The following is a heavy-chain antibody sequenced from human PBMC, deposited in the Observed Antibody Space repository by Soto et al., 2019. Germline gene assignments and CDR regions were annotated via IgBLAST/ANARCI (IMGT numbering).Heavy chain of an antibody. J-gene: IGHJ5*02. CDR2: ISSSSSTI. V-gene: IGHV3-48*02. Sequence: GGSLRLSCAASGFTFSSYSMNWVRQAPGKGLEWVSYISSSSSTIYYADSVKGRFTISRDNAKNSLYLQMNSLRDEDTAVYYCAREPRYYYDSSGYLNWVDPWGHGTLVTISS. CDR1: GFTFSSYS. D-gene: IGHD3-22*01. CDR3: AREPRYYYDSSGYLNWVDP.